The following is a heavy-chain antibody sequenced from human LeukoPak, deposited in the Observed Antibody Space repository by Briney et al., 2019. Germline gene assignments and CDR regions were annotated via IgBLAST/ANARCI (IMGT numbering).Heavy chain of an antibody. Sequence: ASVKVSCKASGYTFTSYDINWVRQAPGQGLEWMGWINPKSGGTNYAQKFQGRVTMTRDTSISTAYMELSRLRSDDTAVYYCARGPTVTTDYYYYYMDVWGKGTTVTVSS. CDR2: INPKSGGT. CDR3: ARGPTVTTDYYYYYMDV. J-gene: IGHJ6*03. D-gene: IGHD4-17*01. CDR1: GYTFTSYD. V-gene: IGHV1-2*02.